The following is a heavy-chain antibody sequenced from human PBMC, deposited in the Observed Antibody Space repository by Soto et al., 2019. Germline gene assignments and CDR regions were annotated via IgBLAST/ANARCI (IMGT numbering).Heavy chain of an antibody. CDR2: INHSGST. CDR3: ARARIAPNYYYGMDV. D-gene: IGHD6-13*01. J-gene: IGHJ6*02. CDR1: GGSFIGYY. V-gene: IGHV4-34*01. Sequence: PSETLSLTCAVYGGSFIGYYWSWIRQPPGKGLEWIGEINHSGSTNYNPSLKSRVTISVDTSKNQFSLKLSSVTAADTAVYYCARARIAPNYYYGMDVWGQGTTVTAP.